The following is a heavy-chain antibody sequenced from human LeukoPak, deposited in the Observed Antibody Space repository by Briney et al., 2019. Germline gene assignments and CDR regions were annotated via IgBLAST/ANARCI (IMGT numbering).Heavy chain of an antibody. CDR1: GFTFSNAW. D-gene: IGHD2-21*02. Sequence: GGSLRLSCAASGFTFSNAWMSWVRQATGKGLEWVLVIYSGGSTYYADSVKGRFTISRDNSKNTLYLQMNSLRAEDTAVYYCARSHSGVGTLNYWGQGTLVTVSS. CDR2: IYSGGST. V-gene: IGHV3-53*01. J-gene: IGHJ4*02. CDR3: ARSHSGVGTLNY.